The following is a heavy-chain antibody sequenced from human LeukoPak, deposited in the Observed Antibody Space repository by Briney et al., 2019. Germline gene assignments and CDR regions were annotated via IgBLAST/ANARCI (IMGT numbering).Heavy chain of an antibody. Sequence: GGSLRLSCAASGFTFSNYGMHWVRQAPGKGLEWVAFIRNDGSNKYYADSVKGRFTISRDNSKNTLYLQMNSLRAEDTAVYYCAKDLLGHPGDYWGQGTLVTVSS. CDR1: GFTFSNYG. V-gene: IGHV3-30*02. D-gene: IGHD2-15*01. CDR2: IRNDGSNK. CDR3: AKDLLGHPGDY. J-gene: IGHJ4*02.